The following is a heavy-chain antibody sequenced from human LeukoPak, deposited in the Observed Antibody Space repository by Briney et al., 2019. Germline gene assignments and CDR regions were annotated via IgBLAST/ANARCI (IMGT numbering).Heavy chain of an antibody. CDR2: INPNSGGT. Sequence: ASVKVSCKASGYTFTNYYMHWVRQAPGQGLELMGWINPNSGGTNYAQKFQVRVTMTRDTSITTAYMELSSLRSDDTAVYDCATDYYDSSGSLAPFDYWGQGTLVTVSS. J-gene: IGHJ4*02. CDR3: ATDYYDSSGSLAPFDY. D-gene: IGHD3-22*01. V-gene: IGHV1-2*02. CDR1: GYTFTNYY.